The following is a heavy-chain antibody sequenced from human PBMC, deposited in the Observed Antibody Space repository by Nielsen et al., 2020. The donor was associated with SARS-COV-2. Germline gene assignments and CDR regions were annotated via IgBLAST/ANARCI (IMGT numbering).Heavy chain of an antibody. D-gene: IGHD6-19*01. J-gene: IGHJ3*02. Sequence: SETLSLTCAVSGGSISSGGYSWSWIRQPPGKGLEWIEYIYYSGSTYYNPSLKSRVTISVDTSKNQFSLKLSSVTAADTAVYYCARHISPWLSSGAFDIWGQGTMVTVSS. V-gene: IGHV4-30-4*07. CDR2: IYYSGST. CDR1: GGSISSGGYS. CDR3: ARHISPWLSSGAFDI.